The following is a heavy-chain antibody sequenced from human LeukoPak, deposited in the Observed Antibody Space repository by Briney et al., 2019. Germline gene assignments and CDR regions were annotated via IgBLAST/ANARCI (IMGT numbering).Heavy chain of an antibody. D-gene: IGHD2-15*01. J-gene: IGHJ4*02. CDR1: GGSISSYY. CDR2: IYYSGST. V-gene: IGHV4-59*08. CDR3: ARGDCSGGSCYLFDY. Sequence: SETLSLTCTVSGGSISSYYWSWIRQPPGKGLEWIGHIYYSGSTKYNPSLKSRVSISVDTSKNQFSLKLSSVTAADTAVYYCARGDCSGGSCYLFDYWGQGALVTVSS.